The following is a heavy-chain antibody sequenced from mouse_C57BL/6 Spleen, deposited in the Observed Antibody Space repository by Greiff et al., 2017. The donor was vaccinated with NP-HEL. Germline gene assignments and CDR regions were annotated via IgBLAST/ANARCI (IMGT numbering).Heavy chain of an antibody. CDR1: GFTFSDYY. D-gene: IGHD1-1*01. Sequence: EVKVVESEGGLVQPGSSMKLSCTASGFTFSDYYMAWVRQVPEKGLEWVATINYDGSSPYYLDSLKSRFIISRDNAKNILYLQMSSLKSEDTATYYCARARITTVVDWYFDVWGTGTTVTVSS. J-gene: IGHJ1*03. CDR2: INYDGSSP. V-gene: IGHV5-16*01. CDR3: ARARITTVVDWYFDV.